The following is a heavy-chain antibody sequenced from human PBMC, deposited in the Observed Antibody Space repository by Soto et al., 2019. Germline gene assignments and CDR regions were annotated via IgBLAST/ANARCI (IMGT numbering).Heavy chain of an antibody. CDR1: GFTFSSYA. CDR2: ISGSGGST. CDR3: AITQYDFWSGGGMDV. Sequence: PGGSLRLSCAASGFTFSSYAMSWVRQAPGKGLEWVSAISGSGGSTYYADSVKGRFTISRDNSKNTLYLQMNSLRAEDTAVYYCAITQYDFWSGGGMDVWGQGTTVTVSS. J-gene: IGHJ6*02. D-gene: IGHD3-3*01. V-gene: IGHV3-23*01.